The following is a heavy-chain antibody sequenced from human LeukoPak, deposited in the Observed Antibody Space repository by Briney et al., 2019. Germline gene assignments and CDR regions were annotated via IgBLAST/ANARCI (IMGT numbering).Heavy chain of an antibody. Sequence: PSETLSLTCTVSGGSISSISYYWGWIRQPPGKGLEWIGSIYYSGSTYYNPSLKSRVTISIDTSKNQFSLKLSSVTAADTAVYYCARDQQYNRPAGWFDPWGQGTLVTVSS. CDR2: IYYSGST. CDR3: ARDQQYNRPAGWFDP. CDR1: GGSISSISYY. D-gene: IGHD1-1*01. V-gene: IGHV4-39*01. J-gene: IGHJ5*02.